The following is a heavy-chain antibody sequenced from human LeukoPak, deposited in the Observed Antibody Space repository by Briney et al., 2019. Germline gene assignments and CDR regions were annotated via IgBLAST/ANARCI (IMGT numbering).Heavy chain of an antibody. Sequence: GESLSLSCTTSGGSIISSNYYWVWIATGQGQGLVSVSGAAGDAYYPGSVNGQFTISRDNAQNSVHLQTNSLRAGDTAVYFCARGGVVAGTEGYGNLDYWGQGPLVSVFS. CDR2: SGAAGDA. J-gene: IGHJ4*02. CDR3: ARGGVVAGTEGYGNLDY. D-gene: IGHD6-19*01. CDR1: GGSIISSN. V-gene: IGHV3-13*04.